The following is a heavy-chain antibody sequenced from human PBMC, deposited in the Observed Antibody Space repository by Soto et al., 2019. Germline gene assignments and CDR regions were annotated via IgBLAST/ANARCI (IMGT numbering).Heavy chain of an antibody. J-gene: IGHJ6*02. CDR2: LNSNSGGT. CDR3: AKRGVVLYYYYGMDV. Sequence: ASVKVSCKASGNTLTGYFLHWVRQARGQGLEWLGWLNSNSGGTKIAQKFQGRLAMTRDTSITTAYMELSRLTSDDTAVYYCAKRGVVLYYYYGMDVWGQGTTVTVSS. V-gene: IGHV1-2*02. D-gene: IGHD2-15*01. CDR1: GNTLTGYF.